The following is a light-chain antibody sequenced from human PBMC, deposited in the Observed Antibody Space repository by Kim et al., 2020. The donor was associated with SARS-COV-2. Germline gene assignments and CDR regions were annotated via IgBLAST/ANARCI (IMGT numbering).Light chain of an antibody. CDR3: QQYNSYSRT. CDR2: KAS. J-gene: IGKJ1*01. CDR1: QSISCW. Sequence: DIQMTQSPSTLSASVGDRVTITCRASQSISCWLAWYQQKPGKAPKILIYKASSLESGVPSRFSGSGSGTEFTLTISSLQPDDFATYYCQQYNSYSRTFGQGTKVDIK. V-gene: IGKV1-5*03.